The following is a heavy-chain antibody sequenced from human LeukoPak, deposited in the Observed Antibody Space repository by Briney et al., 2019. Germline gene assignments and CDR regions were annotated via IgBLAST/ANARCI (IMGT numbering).Heavy chain of an antibody. V-gene: IGHV4-34*01. CDR2: INHSGST. CDR3: ARSAADGYCSGGSCYSSYYYYYMDV. CDR1: GGSFSGYY. J-gene: IGHJ6*03. Sequence: SETLSLTCAVYGGSFSGYYWSWIRQPPGKGLEWIGEINHSGSTNYNPSLKSRVTISVDTSKNQFSLKLSSVTAADTAVYYCARSAADGYCSGGSCYSSYYYYYMDVWGKGTTVTISS. D-gene: IGHD2-15*01.